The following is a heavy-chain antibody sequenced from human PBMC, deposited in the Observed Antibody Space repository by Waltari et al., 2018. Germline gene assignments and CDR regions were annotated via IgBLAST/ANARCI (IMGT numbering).Heavy chain of an antibody. CDR2: INPSGGST. CDR3: ARDRGYCTNGVCSFGWFDP. V-gene: IGHV1-46*01. D-gene: IGHD2-8*01. CDR1: GYTFTSYY. Sequence: QVQLVQSGAEVKKPGASVKVSCKASGYTFTSYYMHWVRQAPGQGLEWMGIINPSGGSTSYAQKFQGRVTMTRDTSTSTVYMELSGLRSEDTAVYYCARDRGYCTNGVCSFGWFDPWGQGTLVTVSS. J-gene: IGHJ5*02.